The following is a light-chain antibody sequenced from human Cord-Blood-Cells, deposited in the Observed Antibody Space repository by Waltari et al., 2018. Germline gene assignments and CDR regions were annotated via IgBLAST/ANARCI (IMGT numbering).Light chain of an antibody. CDR3: QQRSNWPRT. Sequence: DIVLTQPTATLPLSPGERATLSCRASQSVSSYLAWYQQKPGQAPRLLIYDASNRATGIPARFSGSGSGTDFTLTISSLEPEDFAVYYCQQRSNWPRTFGPGTKVDIK. CDR1: QSVSSY. J-gene: IGKJ3*01. CDR2: DAS. V-gene: IGKV3-11*01.